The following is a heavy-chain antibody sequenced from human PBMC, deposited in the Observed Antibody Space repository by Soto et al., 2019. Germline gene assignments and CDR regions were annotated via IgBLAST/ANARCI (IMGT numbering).Heavy chain of an antibody. J-gene: IGHJ6*02. V-gene: IGHV1-2*06. Sequence: QVQLVQSGAEVKKPGASVKVSCKASGYTFTGHYMHWVRQAPGQGLEWMGRINPNSGDTNYAQNFQGRVTVTRDTSISTAYMELTRLRSDDTAVYYCAKEAENYFYYGMDVWGQGTAVPVSS. CDR1: GYTFTGHY. CDR2: INPNSGDT. CDR3: AKEAENYFYYGMDV.